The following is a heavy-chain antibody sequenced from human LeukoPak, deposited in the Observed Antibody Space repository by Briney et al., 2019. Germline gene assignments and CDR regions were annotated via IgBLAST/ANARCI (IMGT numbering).Heavy chain of an antibody. V-gene: IGHV3-30*02. D-gene: IGHD6-6*01. CDR1: GFTFSSYG. CDR2: IRYDGSNK. CDR3: ANGGLTYSSSSSYFQH. Sequence: PGGSLRLSCAASGFTFSSYGMHWVRQAPGKGLEWVAFIRYDGSNKYYADSVKGRFTISRDNSKNTLYLQMNSLRAEDTAVYYCANGGLTYSSSSSYFQHWGQGTLVTVSS. J-gene: IGHJ1*01.